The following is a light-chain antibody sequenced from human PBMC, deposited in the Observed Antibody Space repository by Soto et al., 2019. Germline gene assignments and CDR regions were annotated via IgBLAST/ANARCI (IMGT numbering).Light chain of an antibody. Sequence: SVLPQPPSVSVAPGQRVTISCTGSSSNIGAGYDVHWYQQLPGTAPKLLIYGNSNRPSGVPDRFSGSKSGTSASLAITGLQAEGEADYYCQSYDSSLSVYVFGTGTKVTVL. CDR2: GNS. V-gene: IGLV1-40*01. CDR3: QSYDSSLSVYV. J-gene: IGLJ1*01. CDR1: SSNIGAGYD.